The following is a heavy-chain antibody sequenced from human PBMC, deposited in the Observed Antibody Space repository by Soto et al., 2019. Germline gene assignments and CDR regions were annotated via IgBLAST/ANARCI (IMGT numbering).Heavy chain of an antibody. J-gene: IGHJ6*02. CDR1: GGSFSGYY. V-gene: IGHV4-34*01. CDR3: ARFNKGGAPDYGMDV. Sequence: SETLSLTCAVYGGSFSGYYWSWIRQPPGKGLEWIGEINHSGSTYYNPSLKSRVTISVDTSKNQFSLKLSSVTAEDTAVYYCARFNKGGAPDYGMDVWGQGTTVTVSS. CDR2: INHSGST. D-gene: IGHD1-26*01.